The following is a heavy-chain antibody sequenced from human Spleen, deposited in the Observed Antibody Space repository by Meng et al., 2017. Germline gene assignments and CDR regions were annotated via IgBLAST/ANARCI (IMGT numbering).Heavy chain of an antibody. CDR3: ARGPTTMAHDFDY. D-gene: IGHD4-11*01. Sequence: HVPLQRWGARLLQPSETLSLTCVVSGGYFSDYYWSWIRQPLGKGLEWIGEINHSGSTNYNPSLESRATISVDTSQNNLSLKLSSVTAADSAVYYCARGPTTMAHDFDYWGQGTLVTVSS. V-gene: IGHV4-34*01. CDR2: INHSGST. CDR1: GGYFSDYY. J-gene: IGHJ4*02.